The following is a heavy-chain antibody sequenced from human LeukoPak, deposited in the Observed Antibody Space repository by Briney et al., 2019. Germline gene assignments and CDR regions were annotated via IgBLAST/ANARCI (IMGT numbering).Heavy chain of an antibody. CDR1: GESFSGFY. J-gene: IGHJ6*03. V-gene: IGHV4-34*01. D-gene: IGHD3-10*01. Sequence: SETLSLTCAVYGESFSGFYWSWIRQSPGKGLEWIGEINHSGTTNYNPALKSRVTISVDTSKNQFSLKLSSVTVADTAVYYCASSGSYSHYYYYMDVWGKGTTVTVSS. CDR2: INHSGTT. CDR3: ASSGSYSHYYYYMDV.